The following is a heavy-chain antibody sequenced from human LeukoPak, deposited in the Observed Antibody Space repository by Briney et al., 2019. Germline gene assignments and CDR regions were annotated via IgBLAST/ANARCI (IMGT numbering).Heavy chain of an antibody. Sequence: ASVTVSCKASGYTFTGNYMHWVRQAPGQGLEWIGWINPNSGGTNYAQRFQGRVSMTRDTSISTAYMEMSRLRSDDTAVYYCARGDDILTGNRDWFDPWGQGTLVTVFS. J-gene: IGHJ5*02. CDR1: GYTFTGNY. V-gene: IGHV1-2*02. CDR2: INPNSGGT. CDR3: ARGDDILTGNRDWFDP. D-gene: IGHD3-9*01.